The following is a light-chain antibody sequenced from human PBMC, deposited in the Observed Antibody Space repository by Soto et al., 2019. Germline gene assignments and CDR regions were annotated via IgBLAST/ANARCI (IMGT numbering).Light chain of an antibody. CDR2: ATS. CDR1: QGIYSR. CDR3: QQTDDFPLT. J-gene: IGKJ4*01. V-gene: IGKV1D-12*01. Sequence: DIQITQSPSSGSASVGETVTMTCRASQGIYSRLALYQQKPGKAPELLIYATSTLQNGVPSRFSGSGFGTDFTLSISSLQPEDSASYFCQQTDDFPLTFGGGTKVDIK.